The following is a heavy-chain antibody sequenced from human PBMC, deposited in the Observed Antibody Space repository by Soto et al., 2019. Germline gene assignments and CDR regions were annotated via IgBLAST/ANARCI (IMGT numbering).Heavy chain of an antibody. CDR1: GGSISSGGYS. J-gene: IGHJ3*02. CDR2: IYHSGST. Sequence: SETLSLTCAVSGGSISSGGYSWSWIRQPPGKGLEWIGYIYHSGSTYYNPSLKSRVTISVDRSKNQFSLKLSSVTAAATAVYYCARVGGYYDSSGYGVDAFDIWGQGTMVTVSS. CDR3: ARVGGYYDSSGYGVDAFDI. V-gene: IGHV4-30-2*01. D-gene: IGHD3-22*01.